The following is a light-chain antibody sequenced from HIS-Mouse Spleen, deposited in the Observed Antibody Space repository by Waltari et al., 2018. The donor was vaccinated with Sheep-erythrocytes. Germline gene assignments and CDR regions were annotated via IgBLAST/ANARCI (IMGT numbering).Light chain of an antibody. CDR2: LGS. Sequence: DMVMTQSPLSLPVTPGEPASISCRSSQSLLHSNGYNYLDWYLQKPGQSPQLLIYLGSNRASGVPDRFSGSGSGTDFTLKISRVEAEDVGVYYCMQALQTPIFTFGPGTKVDIE. V-gene: IGKV2-28*01. CDR1: QSLLHSNGYNY. CDR3: MQALQTPIFT. J-gene: IGKJ3*01.